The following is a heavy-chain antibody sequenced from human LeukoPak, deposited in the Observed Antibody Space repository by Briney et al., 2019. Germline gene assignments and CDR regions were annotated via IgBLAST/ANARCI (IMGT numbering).Heavy chain of an antibody. CDR1: GFTFSSYA. J-gene: IGHJ4*02. Sequence: GGSLRLSCAASGFTFSSYAMTWVRQAPGKGLEWVSAISGSGGSTYYADSVKGRFTISRDNSKNTMYLQMNSLRAEDTAVYYCAKDQGYTSGWYEEVYWGQGTLVTVSS. V-gene: IGHV3-23*01. CDR2: ISGSGGST. CDR3: AKDQGYTSGWYEEVY. D-gene: IGHD6-19*01.